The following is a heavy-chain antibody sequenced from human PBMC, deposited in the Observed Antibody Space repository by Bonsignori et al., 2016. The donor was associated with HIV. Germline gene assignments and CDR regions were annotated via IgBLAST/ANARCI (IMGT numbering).Heavy chain of an antibody. J-gene: IGHJ4*02. D-gene: IGHD3-16*01. CDR3: ARGPMITFGGVTFPDY. V-gene: IGHV4-38-2*02. CDR2: IYHSGST. Sequence: VRQMPGKGLEWIGSIYHSGSTYYNPSLKSRVTISVDTSKNQFSLKLSSVTAADTAVYYCARGPMITFGGVTFPDYWGQGTLVTVSS.